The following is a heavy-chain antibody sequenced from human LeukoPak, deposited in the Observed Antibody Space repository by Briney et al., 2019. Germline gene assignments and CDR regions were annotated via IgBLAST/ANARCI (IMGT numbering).Heavy chain of an antibody. V-gene: IGHV1-69*13. Sequence: ASVKVSCKASGGTFSSSAISWVRQAPGQGLEWMGGIIPIFGTANYAQKFQGRVTITADESTSTAYMELSSLRSEDTAVYYCTASYGDLAPGRVFDYWGQGTLVTVSS. CDR3: TASYGDLAPGRVFDY. D-gene: IGHD4-17*01. CDR1: GGTFSSSA. CDR2: IIPIFGTA. J-gene: IGHJ4*02.